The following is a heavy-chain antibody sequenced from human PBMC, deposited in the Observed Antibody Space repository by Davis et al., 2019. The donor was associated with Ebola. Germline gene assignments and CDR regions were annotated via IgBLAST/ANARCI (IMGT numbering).Heavy chain of an antibody. CDR2: IYYSGST. D-gene: IGHD4-17*01. V-gene: IGHV4-30-4*08. J-gene: IGHJ4*02. Sequence: SETLSLTCSVSGGSITSNGYYWGWIRQPPGKGLEWIGHIYYSGSTYYNPSLKSRVTISVDTSKNQFSLKLSSVTAADTAVYYCARGDYGDCFDYWGQGTLVTVSS. CDR1: GGSITSNGYY. CDR3: ARGDYGDCFDY.